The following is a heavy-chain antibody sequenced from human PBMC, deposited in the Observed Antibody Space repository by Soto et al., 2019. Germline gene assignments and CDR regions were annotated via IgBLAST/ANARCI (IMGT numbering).Heavy chain of an antibody. D-gene: IGHD3-10*01. Sequence: QVQLQQWGAGLLKPSETLSLTCAVYGGSFSGYYWSWIRQPPGKGLEWMGEINHSGSTNYNPSLKSRVTISVDTSKNQFSLELSSVTAADPAVYYCARGGTIYVYAFDIWGQGTMVTVS. V-gene: IGHV4-34*01. J-gene: IGHJ3*02. CDR1: GGSFSGYY. CDR2: INHSGST. CDR3: ARGGTIYVYAFDI.